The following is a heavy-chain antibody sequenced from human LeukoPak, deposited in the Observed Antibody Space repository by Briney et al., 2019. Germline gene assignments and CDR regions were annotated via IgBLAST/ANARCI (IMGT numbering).Heavy chain of an antibody. CDR1: GYTFTSYY. CDR2: INPSGGST. Sequence: ASVKVSCKASGYTFTSYYMHWVRQAPGQGLEWMGIINPSGGSTSYAQKFQGRVTMTRDTSTSTVYMELSSLRSEDTAVYYCARDIVATIEAGWIDPWGQGTLVTVSS. J-gene: IGHJ5*02. CDR3: ARDIVATIEAGWIDP. V-gene: IGHV1-46*01. D-gene: IGHD5-12*01.